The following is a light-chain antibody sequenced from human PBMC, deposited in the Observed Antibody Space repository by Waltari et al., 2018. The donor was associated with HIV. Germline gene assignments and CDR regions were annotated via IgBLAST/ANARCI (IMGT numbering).Light chain of an antibody. CDR3: NSRDDIGHWF. J-gene: IGLJ3*02. V-gene: IGLV3-19*01. Sequence: SSELTQDPAVSVALGQTVRITCPGDSVRTYYASWYQQKPGQAPVLVFYCTNNRPSGIPDRFSGSTSGDTASLTITGAQAEDEADYYCNSRDDIGHWFFGAGTKVTVL. CDR2: CTN. CDR1: SVRTYY.